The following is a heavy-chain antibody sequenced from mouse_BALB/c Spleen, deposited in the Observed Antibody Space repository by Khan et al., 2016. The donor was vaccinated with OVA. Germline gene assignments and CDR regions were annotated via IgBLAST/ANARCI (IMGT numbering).Heavy chain of an antibody. CDR1: GYTFADYN. CDR2: IFPNNGGA. J-gene: IGHJ3*01. Sequence: VQLQQSGPELVKPGASVKISCKATGYTFADYNMDWVKQSLGKSLEWIGYIFPNNGGAGYKQKFKTKATLTVDISSNTAYMELRSLTYEDAAVYFGGRAGYGSFAYWGQGTLVTVSA. CDR3: GRAGYGSFAY. V-gene: IGHV1S29*02. D-gene: IGHD1-2*01.